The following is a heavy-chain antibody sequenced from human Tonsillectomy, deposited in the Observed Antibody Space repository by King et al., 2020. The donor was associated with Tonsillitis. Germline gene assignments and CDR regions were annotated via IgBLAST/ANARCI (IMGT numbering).Heavy chain of an antibody. Sequence: VQLVESGAEVKKPGSSVKVSCKASGGTFSSYAISWVRQAPGQGLEWMGGIIPIFGTVNYAQRFQGRVTITADESTSTAYMELSSLRSEDTAVYYCASAETVTIRSGYSYGMDVWGQGTTVIVS. J-gene: IGHJ6*02. CDR1: GGTFSSYA. D-gene: IGHD4-11*01. CDR2: IIPIFGTV. CDR3: ASAETVTIRSGYSYGMDV. V-gene: IGHV1-69*01.